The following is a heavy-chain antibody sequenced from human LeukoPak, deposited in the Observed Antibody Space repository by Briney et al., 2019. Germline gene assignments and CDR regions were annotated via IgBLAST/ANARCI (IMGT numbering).Heavy chain of an antibody. CDR1: GFAFGSYA. J-gene: IGHJ4*02. V-gene: IGHV3-23*01. Sequence: GGSLRLSCTASGFAFGSYAMAWVRQAPGKGLEGVAAIGSDYDRVHEDSVKGRSTISRDNSKSTLYLQMDNLRPEDTAVYFCAKSAGVATIYFDRWGQGALVTVSS. CDR3: AKSAGVATIYFDR. D-gene: IGHD5-12*01. CDR2: IGSDYDR.